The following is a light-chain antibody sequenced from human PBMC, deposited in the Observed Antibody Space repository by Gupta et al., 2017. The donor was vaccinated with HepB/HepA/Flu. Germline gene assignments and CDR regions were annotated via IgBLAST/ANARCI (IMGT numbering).Light chain of an antibody. J-gene: IGLJ1*01. CDR3: SSYTTTLIFV. V-gene: IGLV2-14*01. CDR1: SGDIGAYNY. Sequence: QSALTQPASVSASPGQSITISCTGTSGDIGAYNYVSWYQQHPGEAPKLLIYNVVNRPSGVSTRFSGSKFDNTAPLTISGLQAEDEADYYCSSYTTTLIFVFGTGTKVTVL. CDR2: NVV.